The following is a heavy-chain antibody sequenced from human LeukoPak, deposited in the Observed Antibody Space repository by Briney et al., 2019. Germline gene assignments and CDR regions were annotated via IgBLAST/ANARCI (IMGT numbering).Heavy chain of an antibody. CDR2: ISSSSSTI. CDR1: GFTFSSYE. J-gene: IGHJ4*02. V-gene: IGHV3-48*01. CDR3: ARENWNLFDY. D-gene: IGHD1-1*01. Sequence: GGSLRLSCVASGFTFSSYEMNWVRQAPGEGLEWVSYISSSSSTIYYADSVKGRFTISRDNAKNSLYLQMNSLRAEDTAVYYCARENWNLFDYWGQGTLVTVSS.